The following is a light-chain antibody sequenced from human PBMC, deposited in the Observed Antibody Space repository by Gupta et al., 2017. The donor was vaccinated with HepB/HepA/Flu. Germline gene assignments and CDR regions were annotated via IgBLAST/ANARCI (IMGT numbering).Light chain of an antibody. CDR2: ANN. CDR1: GSNIGSNT. CDR3: AAWDDSLNGLL. Sequence: QSVLPQPPSASATPGQRVTISCSGSGSNIGSNTVIWYQQLPGTAPKLLIYANNQRPTGVPDRFSGSKSGTSASLAISGLQSEDEADYYCAAWDDSLNGLLFGGGTKVAVL. J-gene: IGLJ2*01. V-gene: IGLV1-44*01.